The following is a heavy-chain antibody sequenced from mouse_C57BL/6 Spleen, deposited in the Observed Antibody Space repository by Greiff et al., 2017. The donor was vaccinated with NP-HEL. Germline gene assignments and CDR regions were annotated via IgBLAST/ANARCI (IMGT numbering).Heavy chain of an antibody. CDR2: IYPRDGST. D-gene: IGHD2-4*01. CDR3: VRDDHDEGYAMDY. V-gene: IGHV1-85*01. CDR1: GYTFTSYD. Sequence: QVQLQQSGPELVKPGASVKLSCKASGYTFTSYDINWVKQRPGQGLEWIGWIYPRDGSTKYNEKFKGKATLTVDKSSSTAYMALHSLTSEDAAVYFYVRDDHDEGYAMDYWGQGTSLTVSS. J-gene: IGHJ4*01.